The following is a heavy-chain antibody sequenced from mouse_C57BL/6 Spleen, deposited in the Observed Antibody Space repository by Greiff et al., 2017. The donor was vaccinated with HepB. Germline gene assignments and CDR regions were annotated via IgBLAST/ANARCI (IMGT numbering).Heavy chain of an antibody. Sequence: EVKLVESGAELVKPGASVKLSCTASGFNIKDYYMHWVKQRTEQGLEWIGRIDPEDGETKYAPKFQGKATITADTSSNTAYLQLSSLTSEDTAVYYCARQLRPGDYYAMDYWGQGTSVTVSS. J-gene: IGHJ4*01. CDR1: GFNIKDYY. V-gene: IGHV14-2*01. CDR2: IDPEDGET. D-gene: IGHD3-2*02. CDR3: ARQLRPGDYYAMDY.